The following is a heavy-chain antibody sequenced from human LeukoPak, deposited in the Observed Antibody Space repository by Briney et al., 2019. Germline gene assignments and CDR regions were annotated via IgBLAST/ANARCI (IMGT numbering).Heavy chain of an antibody. CDR2: INHSGST. CDR1: GGSFSGYY. J-gene: IGHJ2*01. V-gene: IGHV4-34*01. D-gene: IGHD6-13*01. CDR3: ARGRGSSSWYDWYFDL. Sequence: SETLSLTCAVYGGSFSGYYWSWIRQPPGKGLEWIGEINHSGSTNYNPSLKSRVTISVDTSKNQFSLKLSSVTAADTAVCYCARGRGSSSWYDWYFDLWGRGTLVTVSS.